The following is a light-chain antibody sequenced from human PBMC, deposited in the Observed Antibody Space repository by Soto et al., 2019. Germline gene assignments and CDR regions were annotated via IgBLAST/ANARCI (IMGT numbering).Light chain of an antibody. CDR2: DVS. CDR1: SSDLGGSNF. CDR3: SSYTRSSTLV. J-gene: IGLJ1*01. V-gene: IGLV2-14*01. Sequence: QSALTQPASVSGSPGQSITISCTGTSSDLGGSNFVSWYQQHPGKAPKLMIYDVSNRPSGVSNRFSGSKSGNTASLTISGLQAEDEADYYCSSYTRSSTLVFGTGTKLTVL.